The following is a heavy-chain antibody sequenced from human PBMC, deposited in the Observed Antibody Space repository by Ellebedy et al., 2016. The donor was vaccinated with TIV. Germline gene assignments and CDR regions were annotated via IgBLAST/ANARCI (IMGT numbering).Heavy chain of an antibody. CDR2: IAAGSDNT. D-gene: IGHD2-15*01. CDR3: ARDVGDCSGSRCYPSYMDV. Sequence: ASVKVSCKTSGYTFTDYSIHWVRQAPGQRLEWMGWIAAGSDNTKYSQKFQGRVTITRDTSASTVYVELSSLTSEATAVYYCARDVGDCSGSRCYPSYMDVWGKGTTVTVSS. V-gene: IGHV1-3*01. CDR1: GYTFTDYS. J-gene: IGHJ6*03.